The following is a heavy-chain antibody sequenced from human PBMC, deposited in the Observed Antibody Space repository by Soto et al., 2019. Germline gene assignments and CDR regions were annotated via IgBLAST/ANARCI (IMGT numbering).Heavy chain of an antibody. CDR3: ARRSSKREWWFDP. CDR1: GYSFTSYW. J-gene: IGHJ5*02. Sequence: LKISCKGSGYSFTSYWIGWVRQMPGKGLEWMGMIYPGDSDTRYSPSFQGQVTISADKSISTAYLQWSSLKASDTAMYYCARRSSKREWWFDPWGQGTLVTVSS. CDR2: IYPGDSDT. D-gene: IGHD3-3*01. V-gene: IGHV5-51*01.